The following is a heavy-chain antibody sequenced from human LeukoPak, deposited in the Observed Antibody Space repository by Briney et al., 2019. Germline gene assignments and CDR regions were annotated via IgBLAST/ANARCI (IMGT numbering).Heavy chain of an antibody. D-gene: IGHD4-11*01. J-gene: IGHJ6*03. CDR1: GFTFSSYE. CDR3: ARDLRGRNYGNYYYYMDV. V-gene: IGHV3-48*03. Sequence: GGSLRLSCAASGFTFSSYEMNWVRQAPGKGLEWVSYISSSGSTIYYAESVKGRFTISRDNTKNSLYLQMNSLRAEDTAVYYCARDLRGRNYGNYYYYMDVWGKGTTVTVSS. CDR2: ISSSGSTI.